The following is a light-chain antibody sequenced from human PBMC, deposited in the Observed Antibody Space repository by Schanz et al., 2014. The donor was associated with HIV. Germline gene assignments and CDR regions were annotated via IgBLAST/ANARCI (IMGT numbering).Light chain of an antibody. J-gene: IGLJ3*02. V-gene: IGLV4-69*01. CDR1: SGYSSYA. Sequence: QLVLTQSPSASASLGASVKLTCTLSSGYSSYAIAWHQQQPEKGPRYLMNLNSDGSHRKGDGIPDRFSGSSSGAERYLTISSLQSEDEADYYCQTWGTGIRVFGGGTKLTVL. CDR2: LNSDGSH. CDR3: QTWGTGIRV.